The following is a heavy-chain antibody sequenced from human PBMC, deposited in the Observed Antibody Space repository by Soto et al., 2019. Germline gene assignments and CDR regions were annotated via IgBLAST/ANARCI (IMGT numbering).Heavy chain of an antibody. J-gene: IGHJ6*01. CDR2: INPDSGAT. Sequence: ASVKVSCKPSGYTFTGYYVHWVRQAPGQGLEWLGWINPDSGATNCTQKLQGRVTMTTDTSISTAFMELSRLTSDDTAVYYCATELERLYHLAMDVWGQGTTVTVSS. CDR3: ATELERLYHLAMDV. CDR1: GYTFTGYY. D-gene: IGHD3-3*01. V-gene: IGHV1-2*02.